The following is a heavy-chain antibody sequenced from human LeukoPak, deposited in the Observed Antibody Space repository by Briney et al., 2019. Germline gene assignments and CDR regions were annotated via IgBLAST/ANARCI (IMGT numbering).Heavy chain of an antibody. D-gene: IGHD3-10*01. V-gene: IGHV1-24*01. CDR2: FDPKEGER. CDR3: TTREIVVEPAQTSMVRGVLWRSDF. J-gene: IGHJ4*01. Sequence: GASVKVSCKVSGDTLTELSMHWVRQAPGKGLEWMGGFDPKEGERVYAQNFQGRFTMTEDTSSGPAYMELNSLRSEDAAVYYCTTREIVVEPAQTSMVRGVLWRSDFWGHGTLVTVSS. CDR1: GDTLTELS.